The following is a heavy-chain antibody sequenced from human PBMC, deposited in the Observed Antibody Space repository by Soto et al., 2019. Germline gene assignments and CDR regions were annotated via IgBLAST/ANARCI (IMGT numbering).Heavy chain of an antibody. CDR2: IDPSDSYT. J-gene: IGHJ4*02. V-gene: IGHV5-10-1*01. D-gene: IGHD6-19*01. Sequence: PGESLKISCNGPGYSFTSYWISWVRQMPGKGLEWMGRIDPSDSYTNYSPSFQGHVTISADKSISTAYLQWSSLKASDTAMYYCATERRSGWYFDYWGQGTLVTVSS. CDR1: GYSFTSYW. CDR3: ATERRSGWYFDY.